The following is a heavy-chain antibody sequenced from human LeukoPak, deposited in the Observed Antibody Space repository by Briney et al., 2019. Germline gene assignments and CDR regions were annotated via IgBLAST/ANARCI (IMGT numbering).Heavy chain of an antibody. CDR1: GYSFTTYW. V-gene: IGHV5-51*01. J-gene: IGHJ4*02. Sequence: GESLKISCMASGYSFTTYWIGWVRQMPGKGLEWMGIIYPGDSDTRYSPSFQGQVTISVDKSISTAYLQWSSLKASDTAKYYCAASIGTAAGTLDYWGQGTLVTVSS. D-gene: IGHD6-13*01. CDR3: AASIGTAAGTLDY. CDR2: IYPGDSDT.